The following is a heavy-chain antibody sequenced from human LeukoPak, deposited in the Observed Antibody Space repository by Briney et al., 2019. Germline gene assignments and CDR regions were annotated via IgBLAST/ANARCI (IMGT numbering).Heavy chain of an antibody. CDR3: AIAPRSIAALGH. J-gene: IGHJ4*02. Sequence: GGSLRLSCAASGFTFSSYAMGWVRQAPGKGLEWVSDISGSGYTTYYAESVKGRFTIARDNSKNTLYLQMNSLRAEDTAVYYCAIAPRSIAALGHWGQGTLVTVSS. CDR1: GFTFSSYA. CDR2: ISGSGYTT. D-gene: IGHD6-6*01. V-gene: IGHV3-23*01.